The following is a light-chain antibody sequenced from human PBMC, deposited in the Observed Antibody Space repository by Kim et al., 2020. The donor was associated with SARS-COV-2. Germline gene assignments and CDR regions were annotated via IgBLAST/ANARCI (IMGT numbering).Light chain of an antibody. CDR1: RSIRINY. CDR2: GTS. V-gene: IGKV3-20*01. J-gene: IGKJ5*01. CDR3: QQYGSSPGIT. Sequence: PGERAPLSCRASRSIRINYLAWYQQKRGRAPRLLIYGTSSRATDIPDRFSGSGSGTDFTLTISRLEPEDFAVYYCQQYGSSPGITLGQGTRLEIK.